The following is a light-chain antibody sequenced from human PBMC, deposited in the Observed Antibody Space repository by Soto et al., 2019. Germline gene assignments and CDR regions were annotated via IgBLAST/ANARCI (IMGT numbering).Light chain of an antibody. J-gene: IGKJ1*01. Sequence: DIQMTQSPSTLSAAVGDRVTITCRASQRISSWLAWYQQKPGKAPKLLIYDASSLESGVPSRFSGSGSGTEFTLTISSPPPDDFATYYCQQYNSYSGTFGQGTKVEIK. CDR1: QRISSW. CDR3: QQYNSYSGT. CDR2: DAS. V-gene: IGKV1-5*01.